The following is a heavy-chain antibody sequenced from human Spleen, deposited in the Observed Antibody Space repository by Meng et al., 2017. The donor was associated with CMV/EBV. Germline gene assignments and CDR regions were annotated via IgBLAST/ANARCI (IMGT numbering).Heavy chain of an antibody. Sequence: ASVKVSCKASGYTFAGYYIHWLRQAPGEELQWMGWINPDSGGTTYAQKFQGRVTMTRDTSINTGYMELIRLRSDDTAVYYCARTQVPAHSGSYRYYYYYAMDVWGQGTTVTVSS. CDR1: GYTFAGYY. V-gene: IGHV1-2*02. CDR3: ARTQVPAHSGSYRYYYYYAMDV. D-gene: IGHD1-26*01. J-gene: IGHJ6*02. CDR2: INPDSGGT.